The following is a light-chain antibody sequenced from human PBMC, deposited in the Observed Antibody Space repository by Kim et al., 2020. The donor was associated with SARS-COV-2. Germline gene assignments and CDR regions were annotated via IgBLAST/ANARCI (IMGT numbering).Light chain of an antibody. Sequence: GKRVTFSFSGSSSNIGSNYVYWYQQLPGTAPKLLIYRNNQRPSGVPDRFSGSKSGTSASRAISGLRSEDEADYYCEAWDDSLSGPVFGGGTQLTVL. J-gene: IGLJ3*02. CDR2: RNN. V-gene: IGLV1-47*01. CDR3: EAWDDSLSGPV. CDR1: SSNIGSNY.